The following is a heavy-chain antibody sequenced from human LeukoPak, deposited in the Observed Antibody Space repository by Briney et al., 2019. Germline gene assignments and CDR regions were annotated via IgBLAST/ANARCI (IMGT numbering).Heavy chain of an antibody. Sequence: GGSLRLSCAASGFTFSSYGMHWVRQGPGKGLVWVSRINSDGSTTNYADSVKDRFTISRDNAKNTLYLQMNSLRAADTAVYYCVRVDGGYWGQGTLVTVSS. CDR2: INSDGSTT. D-gene: IGHD3-16*01. V-gene: IGHV3-74*01. CDR3: VRVDGGY. J-gene: IGHJ4*02. CDR1: GFTFSSYG.